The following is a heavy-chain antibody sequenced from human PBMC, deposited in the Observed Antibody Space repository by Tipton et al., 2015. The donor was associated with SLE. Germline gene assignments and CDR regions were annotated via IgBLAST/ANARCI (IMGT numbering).Heavy chain of an antibody. Sequence: TLSLTCAVYGGSFSGYYWSWIRQPSGKGLEWIGEINHSGSTNYNPSLKSRVTISVDTSKNQFSLKLSSVTAADTAVYYCARGGRTDGYKSKYFDLWGRGTLVTVSS. J-gene: IGHJ2*01. CDR2: INHSGST. CDR3: ARGGRTDGYKSKYFDL. V-gene: IGHV4-34*01. D-gene: IGHD5-24*01. CDR1: GGSFSGYY.